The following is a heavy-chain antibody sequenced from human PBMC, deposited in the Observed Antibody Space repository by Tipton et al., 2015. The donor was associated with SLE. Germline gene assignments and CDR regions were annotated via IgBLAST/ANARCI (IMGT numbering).Heavy chain of an antibody. CDR2: ISYDGSNK. CDR3: AREIPGGTAMVNVAFDI. Sequence: SLRPSCAASGFTFSSYAMHWVRQAPGKGLEWVAVISYDGSNKYYADSVKGRFTISRDNSKNTLYLQMNSLRAEDTAVYYCAREIPGGTAMVNVAFDIWGQGTMVTVSS. J-gene: IGHJ3*02. D-gene: IGHD5-18*01. V-gene: IGHV3-30-3*01. CDR1: GFTFSSYA.